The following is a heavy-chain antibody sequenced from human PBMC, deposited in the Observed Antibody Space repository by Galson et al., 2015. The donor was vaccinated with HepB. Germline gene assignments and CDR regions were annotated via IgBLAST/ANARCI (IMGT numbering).Heavy chain of an antibody. V-gene: IGHV4-59*01. CDR1: GGSISSYY. CDR3: ARRKSDYDFWSGYYYYYYMDV. D-gene: IGHD3-3*01. Sequence: SETLSLTCTVSGGSISSYYWSWIRQPPGKGLEWIGYIYYSGSTNYNPSLKSRVTISVDTSKNQFSLKLSSVTAADTAVYYCARRKSDYDFWSGYYYYYYMDVWGKGTTVTVSS. CDR2: IYYSGST. J-gene: IGHJ6*03.